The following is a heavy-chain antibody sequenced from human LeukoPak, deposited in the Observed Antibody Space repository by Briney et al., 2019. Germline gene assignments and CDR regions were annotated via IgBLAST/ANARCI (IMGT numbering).Heavy chain of an antibody. CDR2: ISGSGGST. V-gene: IGHV3-23*01. J-gene: IGHJ4*02. Sequence: GGSLRLSCAASGFTFSSYAMSWVRQAPGKGLEWVSAISGSGGSTYYADSVKGRFTVSRDNSKNTLYLQMNSLRAEDTAVYYCARDSLRSNFDYWGQGTLVTVSS. CDR3: ARDSLRSNFDY. D-gene: IGHD4-17*01. CDR1: GFTFSSYA.